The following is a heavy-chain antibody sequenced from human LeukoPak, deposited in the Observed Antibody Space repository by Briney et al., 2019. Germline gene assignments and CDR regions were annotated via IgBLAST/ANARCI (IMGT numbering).Heavy chain of an antibody. V-gene: IGHV4-4*08. D-gene: IGHD2-21*01. CDR2: VSTSGTT. CDR1: VGSICTYY. Sequence: SDTLSLICTVPVGSICTYYWRWIREPSGKGLEGIGYVSTSGTTNYNPSLPSRVTMSLDPSKNQIPLKVTSVTAADPALYSCSRSELWWVDPWGQGTLVSVSS. CDR3: SRSELWWVDP. J-gene: IGHJ5*02.